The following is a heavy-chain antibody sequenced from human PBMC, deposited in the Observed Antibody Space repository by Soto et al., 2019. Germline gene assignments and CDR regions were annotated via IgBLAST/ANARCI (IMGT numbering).Heavy chain of an antibody. CDR2: INHSGST. Sequence: SETLSLTCAVYGGSFSGYYWSWIRQPPGKGLEWIGEINHSGSTNYNPSLKSRVTISVGTSKNQFSLKLSSVTAADTAVYYCARVYAAYGSGSYYNQNWFDPWGQGTLVTVSS. J-gene: IGHJ5*02. V-gene: IGHV4-34*01. CDR1: GGSFSGYY. D-gene: IGHD3-10*01. CDR3: ARVYAAYGSGSYYNQNWFDP.